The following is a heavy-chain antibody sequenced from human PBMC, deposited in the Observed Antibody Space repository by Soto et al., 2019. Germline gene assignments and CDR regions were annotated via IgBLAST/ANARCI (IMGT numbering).Heavy chain of an antibody. CDR2: LSGSGGST. J-gene: IGHJ5*02. V-gene: IGHV3-23*01. Sequence: GGSLILSCAASGFTFSGYAMSWVRQAPGKGLEWVSTLSGSGGSTYYADSVKGRFTISGDNSKNTLYLQMHSLRAEDTAVYYCANHYGVYIYFNPWGQGNLVTVS. CDR3: ANHYGVYIYFNP. D-gene: IGHD4-17*01. CDR1: GFTFSGYA.